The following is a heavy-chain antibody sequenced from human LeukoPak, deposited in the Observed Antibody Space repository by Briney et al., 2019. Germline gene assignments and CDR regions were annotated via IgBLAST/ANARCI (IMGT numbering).Heavy chain of an antibody. CDR1: GFTFSSYE. Sequence: PGGSLRLSCAASGFTFSSYEMNWVRQAPGKGLEWVSYISSSGSTIYYTDSVKGRFTISRDNAKNSLYLQMNSLRAEDTAVYYCARGDGLYSSGWYNWFDPWGQGTLVTVSS. V-gene: IGHV3-48*03. CDR2: ISSSGSTI. CDR3: ARGDGLYSSGWYNWFDP. J-gene: IGHJ5*02. D-gene: IGHD6-19*01.